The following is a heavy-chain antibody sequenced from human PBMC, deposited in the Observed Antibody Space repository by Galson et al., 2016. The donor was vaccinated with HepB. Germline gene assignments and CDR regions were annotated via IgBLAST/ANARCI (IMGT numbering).Heavy chain of an antibody. CDR3: AKGIVGASTRSFYI. J-gene: IGHJ3*02. CDR1: GYTFTGHY. V-gene: IGHV1-2*04. Sequence: SVKVSCKASGYTFTGHYVHWVRQAPGQGLEWMGWIDPSSGDTNCAQKFQGWFTMTRDTSVSTAFMDLNSMKSDDTAMYYCAKGIVGASTRSFYIWGQGTMVTVSS. D-gene: IGHD1-26*01. CDR2: IDPSSGDT.